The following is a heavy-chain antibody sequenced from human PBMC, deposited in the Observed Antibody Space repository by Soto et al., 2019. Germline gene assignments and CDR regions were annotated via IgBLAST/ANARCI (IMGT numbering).Heavy chain of an antibody. Sequence: KASETLSLTCTVSGGSISSYYWSWIRQPRGKGLEWIGYIYYSGSTNYNPSLKSRVTISVDTSKNQFSLKLSSVTAADTAVYYCAREGSQYYYGSGSENWFDPWGQGTPVTVSS. V-gene: IGHV4-59*01. J-gene: IGHJ5*02. CDR1: GGSISSYY. D-gene: IGHD3-10*01. CDR3: AREGSQYYYGSGSENWFDP. CDR2: IYYSGST.